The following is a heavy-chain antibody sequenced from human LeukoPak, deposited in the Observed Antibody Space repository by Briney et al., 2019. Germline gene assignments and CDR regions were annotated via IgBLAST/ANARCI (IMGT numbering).Heavy chain of an antibody. Sequence: PSETLFLTCTVSGGSISSYYWGWIRQPPGKGLEWIVSIYYGGSTFYNPSLKSRVTISVDTSKNQFSLKLSSVTAVDTAVYFCAGATPVPHVDYWGQGTLVTVSS. CDR2: IYYGGST. CDR3: AGATPVPHVDY. V-gene: IGHV4-39*01. CDR1: GGSISSYY. J-gene: IGHJ4*02. D-gene: IGHD1-14*01.